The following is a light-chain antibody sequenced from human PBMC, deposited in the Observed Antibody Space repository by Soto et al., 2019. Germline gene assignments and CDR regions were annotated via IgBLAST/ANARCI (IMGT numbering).Light chain of an antibody. J-gene: IGKJ1*01. Sequence: EIVLTQSPGTLSLSPGERATLSCRASQSVSSYLAWYQQKRGQAPRLLISGASSRATGIPDRFSGSGSGTDFTLTISSLQSEDFAVYYCQQYNNWPPWTFGQGTKVEIK. CDR1: QSVSSY. CDR3: QQYNNWPPWT. CDR2: GAS. V-gene: IGKV3D-15*01.